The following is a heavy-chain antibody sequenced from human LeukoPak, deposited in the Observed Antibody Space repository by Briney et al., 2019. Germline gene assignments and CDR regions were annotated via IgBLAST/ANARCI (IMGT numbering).Heavy chain of an antibody. V-gene: IGHV3-23*01. Sequence: GGSLRLSCAASGFTFSSYAMSWVRQAPGKGLEWVSAISGSGGSTYYADSVKGRFTISRDNSKNTLYLQMNSLRAEDTAVYFCARDRYYYDTSGYWGREENSYYYYGMDVWGRGTTVTVSS. D-gene: IGHD3-22*01. CDR3: ARDRYYYDTSGYWGREENSYYYYGMDV. CDR2: ISGSGGST. CDR1: GFTFSSYA. J-gene: IGHJ6*02.